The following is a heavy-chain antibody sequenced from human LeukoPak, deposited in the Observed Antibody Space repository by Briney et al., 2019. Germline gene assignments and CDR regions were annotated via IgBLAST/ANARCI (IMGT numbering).Heavy chain of an antibody. V-gene: IGHV3-21*04. J-gene: IGHJ5*02. D-gene: IGHD3-10*01. CDR3: ARDVARSGDLFGWFDP. Sequence: GGSLRLSCAASGFTFSSYSMNWIRQAPGKGLECVSSISSSSSYIYYADSVKGRFTISRDNAKNSLYLQMNSLRAEDTAVYYCARDVARSGDLFGWFDPWGQGTLVIVSS. CDR1: GFTFSSYS. CDR2: ISSSSSYI.